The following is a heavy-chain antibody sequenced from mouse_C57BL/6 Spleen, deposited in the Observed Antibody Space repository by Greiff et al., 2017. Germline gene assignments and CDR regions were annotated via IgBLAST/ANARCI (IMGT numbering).Heavy chain of an antibody. CDR2: INPYNGGT. V-gene: IGHV1-19*01. CDR1: GYTFTDYY. J-gene: IGHJ2*01. D-gene: IGHD1-1*01. CDR3: ARGYGKKGFDY. Sequence: VQLQQSGPVLVKPGASVKMSCKASGYTFTDYYMNWVKQSHGKSLEWIGVINPYNGGTSYNQKFKGKATLTVDKSSSTAYMELNSLTSEDSAVYYCARGYGKKGFDYWGQGTTLTVSS.